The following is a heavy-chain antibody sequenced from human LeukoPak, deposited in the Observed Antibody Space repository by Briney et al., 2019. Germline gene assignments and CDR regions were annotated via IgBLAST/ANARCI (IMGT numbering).Heavy chain of an antibody. J-gene: IGHJ3*02. D-gene: IGHD3-22*01. Sequence: SVKVSCKASGGTFSSYAISWVRQAPGQGLEWMGRIIPIVGTANYAQKFQGRVTITTDESTSTAYSELRRLRCEETAVYYWAPRGDSSDMELDVAFDIWGQGTMVTVSS. V-gene: IGHV1-69*05. CDR1: GGTFSSYA. CDR3: APRGDSSDMELDVAFDI. CDR2: IIPIVGTA.